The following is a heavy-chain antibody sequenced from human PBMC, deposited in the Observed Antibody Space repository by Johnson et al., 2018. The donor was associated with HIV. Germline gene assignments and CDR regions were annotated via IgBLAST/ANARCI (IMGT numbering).Heavy chain of an antibody. V-gene: IGHV3-30*04. CDR1: GFTFSSYA. CDR3: ARDLSGSYRSDAFDI. Sequence: VQLVESGGGLIQSGGSLRLSCAASGFTFSSYAMHWVRQAPGKGLEWVAVISYDGGETNYVDSVKGRFTISRDNAKNSLYLQMNRLRAEDTAVYYCARDLSGSYRSDAFDIWGQGTKVTVSS. D-gene: IGHD1-26*01. J-gene: IGHJ3*02. CDR2: ISYDGGET.